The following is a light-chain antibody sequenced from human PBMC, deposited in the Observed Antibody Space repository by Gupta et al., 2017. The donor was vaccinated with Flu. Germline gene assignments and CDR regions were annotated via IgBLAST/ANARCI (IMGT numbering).Light chain of an antibody. Sequence: DIQLTQSPSFLSASIGDRVTITCRASQGIGGFLAWYQQKPGQAPKLLIYAASTLQSGVPSRFSGSGSGTEFTLTISSLQPEDYAMYYGQQLHSWIFTFGHGTKVDVK. CDR1: QGIGGF. J-gene: IGKJ3*01. CDR2: AAS. V-gene: IGKV1-9*01. CDR3: QQLHSWIFT.